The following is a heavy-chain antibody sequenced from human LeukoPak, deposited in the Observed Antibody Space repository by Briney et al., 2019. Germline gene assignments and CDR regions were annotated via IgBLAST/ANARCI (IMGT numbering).Heavy chain of an antibody. J-gene: IGHJ4*02. CDR3: ARERELVRFDY. Sequence: KTSETLSLTCTVSGGSISSGSYYWSWIWQPAGKGLEWIGRIYTSGSTNYNPSLKSRVTISVDTSKNQFSLKLSSVTAADTAVYYCARERELVRFDYWGQGTLVTVSS. CDR2: IYTSGST. V-gene: IGHV4-61*02. CDR1: GGSISSGSYY. D-gene: IGHD1-26*01.